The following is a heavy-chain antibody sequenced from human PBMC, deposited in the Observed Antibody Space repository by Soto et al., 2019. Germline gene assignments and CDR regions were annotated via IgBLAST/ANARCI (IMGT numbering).Heavy chain of an antibody. CDR2: ISGSGSST. J-gene: IGHJ6*03. Sequence: GESLKISCAASGFTFSSYAMSWVRQAPGKGLEWVSAISGSGSSTYYADSVKGRFTFSRDNSKNTLYLQMSSLRAEDTAVYYCAKGTYDFWSGYYYYMDVWGKGTTVTVSS. CDR3: AKGTYDFWSGYYYYMDV. V-gene: IGHV3-23*01. D-gene: IGHD3-3*01. CDR1: GFTFSSYA.